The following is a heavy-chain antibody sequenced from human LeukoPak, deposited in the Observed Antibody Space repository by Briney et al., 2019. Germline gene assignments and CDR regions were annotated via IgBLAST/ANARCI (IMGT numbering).Heavy chain of an antibody. V-gene: IGHV3-23*01. CDR3: AKDRIQRYSSPMDV. Sequence: GGSLRLSCAASGFTFSSYAMRWVRQAPGKGLEWVSAISGSGDSTYYADSVKGRFTISRDNAKNTLYLQMNSLRAEDTAVYYCAKDRIQRYSSPMDVWGKGTTVTVSS. CDR1: GFTFSSYA. CDR2: ISGSGDST. D-gene: IGHD5-18*01. J-gene: IGHJ6*04.